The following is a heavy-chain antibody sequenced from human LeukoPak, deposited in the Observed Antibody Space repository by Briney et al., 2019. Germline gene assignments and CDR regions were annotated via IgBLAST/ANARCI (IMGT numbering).Heavy chain of an antibody. CDR1: GFPFSSYE. D-gene: IGHD5-18*01. Sequence: GGSLRLSCAASGFPFSSYEMNWVRQAPGKGLEWVSYISGSGTTIHYADSVKGRFTISRDNAKNSLYLQMNSLRGEDTAVYYCTSDTVDTALGIDYWGQGTLVTVSS. CDR3: TSDTVDTALGIDY. J-gene: IGHJ4*02. CDR2: ISGSGTTI. V-gene: IGHV3-48*03.